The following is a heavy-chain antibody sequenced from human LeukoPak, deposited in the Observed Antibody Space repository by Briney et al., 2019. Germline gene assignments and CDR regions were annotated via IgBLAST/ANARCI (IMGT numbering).Heavy chain of an antibody. J-gene: IGHJ6*03. CDR1: GFTFSSYE. Sequence: GGSLRLSCAASGFTFSSYEMNWVRQAPGKGLEWVANIRQDGSEKYYLDSVEGRFTISRDNGKNSLYLQMNSLRAEDTAVYYCASSYYYYYYMDVWGKGTTVTISS. CDR3: ASSYYYYYYMDV. V-gene: IGHV3-7*01. CDR2: IRQDGSEK.